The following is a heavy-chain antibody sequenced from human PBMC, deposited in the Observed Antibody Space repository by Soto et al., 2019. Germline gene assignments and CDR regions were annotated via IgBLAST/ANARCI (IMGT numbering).Heavy chain of an antibody. CDR1: GGIINSRGNS. J-gene: IGHJ4*02. Sequence: PSVPLSIACTVSGGIINSRGNSWGVFCLTQGKGLECIGYMHYTERASYNASLKSRGSISLDTSGHHFALKLTSVTAADTAVYYCARCRDAFGFDSRGQGTLVTVS. V-gene: IGHV4-31*03. CDR2: MHYTERA. CDR3: ARCRDAFGFDS. D-gene: IGHD2-15*01.